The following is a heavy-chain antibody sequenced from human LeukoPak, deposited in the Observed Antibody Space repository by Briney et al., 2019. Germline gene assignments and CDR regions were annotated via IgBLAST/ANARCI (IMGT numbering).Heavy chain of an antibody. CDR2: INSDGSST. Sequence: GGSLRLSCAASGFTFSSYWMPWVRQAPGKGLVWVSRINSDGSSTSYADSVKGRFTISRDNSKNTLYLQMNSLRAEDTAVYYCARGRRGAVGGMDVWGQGTTVTVSS. CDR3: ARGRRGAVGGMDV. D-gene: IGHD3-10*01. V-gene: IGHV3-74*01. J-gene: IGHJ6*02. CDR1: GFTFSSYW.